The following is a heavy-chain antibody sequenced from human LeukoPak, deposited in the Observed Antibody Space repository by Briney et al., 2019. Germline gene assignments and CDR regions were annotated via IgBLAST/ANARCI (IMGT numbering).Heavy chain of an antibody. CDR1: GFTFSSYG. J-gene: IGHJ5*02. CDR3: AKDKLNTVTGPLYGSFDP. V-gene: IGHV3-23*01. Sequence: PGGSLRLSCAASGFTFSSYGTSWVRQAPGNGLEWVSAISGSGGSTYYADSVKGRFTISRDNSKNTLYLQMNSLRAEDTAVYYCAKDKLNTVTGPLYGSFDPWGQGTLVTVSS. D-gene: IGHD4-17*01. CDR2: ISGSGGST.